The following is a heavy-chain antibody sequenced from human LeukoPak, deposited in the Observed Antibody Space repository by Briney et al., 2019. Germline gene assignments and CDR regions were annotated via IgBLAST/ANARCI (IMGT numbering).Heavy chain of an antibody. J-gene: IGHJ2*01. CDR2: IYTSGST. V-gene: IGHV4-4*07. CDR3: AREPGSGPLWYFDL. D-gene: IGHD3-10*01. Sequence: SETLSLTCTVSGGSISSYYWSWIRQPAGKGLEWIGRIYTSGSTNYNPSLKSRVTMSVDTSRNQFSLKLSSVTAADTAVYYCAREPGSGPLWYFDLWGRGTLVTVSS. CDR1: GGSISSYY.